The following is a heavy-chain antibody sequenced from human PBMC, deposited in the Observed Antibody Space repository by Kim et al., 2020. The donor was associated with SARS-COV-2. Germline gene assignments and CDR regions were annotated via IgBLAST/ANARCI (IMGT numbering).Heavy chain of an antibody. J-gene: IGHJ3*02. CDR1: GGSISSYY. CDR3: ARHGYSGYRGDAFDI. D-gene: IGHD5-12*01. CDR2: IYYSGST. V-gene: IGHV4-59*08. Sequence: SETLSLTCTVSGGSISSYYWSWIRQPPGKGLEWIGYIYYSGSTNYNPSLKSRVTISVDTSKNQFSLKLSSVTAADTAVYYCARHGYSGYRGDAFDIWGQGTMVTVSS.